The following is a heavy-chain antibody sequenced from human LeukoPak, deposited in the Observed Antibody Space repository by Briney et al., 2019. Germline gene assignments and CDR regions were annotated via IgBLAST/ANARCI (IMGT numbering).Heavy chain of an antibody. CDR3: ARAYSETYGLGYYYMDV. Sequence: GGSLRLSCAASGFIFSTYNIDWVRQAPGKGLEWVSSISSSSSYIYYADSMKGRFTISRDNANNSLYLQMNSLRAEDTAVYYCARAYSETYGLGYYYMDVWGKGTTVTISS. CDR2: ISSSSSYI. V-gene: IGHV3-21*01. CDR1: GFIFSTYN. J-gene: IGHJ6*03. D-gene: IGHD1-26*01.